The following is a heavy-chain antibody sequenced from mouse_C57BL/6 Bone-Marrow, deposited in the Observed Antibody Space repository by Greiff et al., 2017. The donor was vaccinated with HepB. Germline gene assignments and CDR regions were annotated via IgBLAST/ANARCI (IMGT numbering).Heavy chain of an antibody. V-gene: IGHV5-9-1*02. Sequence: EVKVVESGEGLVKPGGSLKLSCAASGFTFSSYAMSWVRQTPEKRLEWVAYISSGGDYIYYADTVKGRFTISRDNARNTLYLQMSSLKSEDTAMYYCTRDRDYDVEFAYWGQGTLVTVSA. CDR3: TRDRDYDVEFAY. D-gene: IGHD2-4*01. CDR2: ISSGGDYI. J-gene: IGHJ3*01. CDR1: GFTFSSYA.